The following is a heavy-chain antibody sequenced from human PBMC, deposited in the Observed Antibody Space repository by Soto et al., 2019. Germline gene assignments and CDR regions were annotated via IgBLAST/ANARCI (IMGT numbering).Heavy chain of an antibody. D-gene: IGHD3-22*01. J-gene: IGHJ4*02. V-gene: IGHV3-23*01. Sequence: PGGSLRLSCAASGFTFTYFAMSWVRQAPGKGLEWVSTISGSGGSTYYADSVKGRFTISRDNSKNTLYLQMNSLRAEDTAVYYCAKVQYYYDSSGYPDYWGQGTLVTVSS. CDR3: AKVQYYYDSSGYPDY. CDR2: ISGSGGST. CDR1: GFTFTYFA.